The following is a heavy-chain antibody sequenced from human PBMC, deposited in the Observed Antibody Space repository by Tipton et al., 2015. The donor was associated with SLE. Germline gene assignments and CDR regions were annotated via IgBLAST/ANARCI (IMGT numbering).Heavy chain of an antibody. Sequence: QSGAEVKKPGASVKVSCKASGYTFTSYYMHWVRQAPGQGLEWMGGIIPIFGTANYAQKFQGRVTITTDESTSTAYMELSSLRSEDTAVYYCARETGEEGFDYWGQGTLVTVSS. D-gene: IGHD3-16*01. CDR2: IIPIFGTA. V-gene: IGHV1-69*05. J-gene: IGHJ4*02. CDR3: ARETGEEGFDY. CDR1: GYTFTSYY.